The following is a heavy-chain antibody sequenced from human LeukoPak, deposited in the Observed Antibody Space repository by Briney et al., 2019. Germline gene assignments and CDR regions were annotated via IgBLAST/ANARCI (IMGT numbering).Heavy chain of an antibody. J-gene: IGHJ4*02. CDR1: GGSISSFY. CDR3: ASMTAVTAFDY. CDR2: FYTTGST. D-gene: IGHD4-11*01. V-gene: IGHV4-4*07. Sequence: PSESLSLTCTVSGGSISSFYWSWIRQPAGKGLEWIGRFYTTGSTDYNPSLKSRVTMSVDTSKNQFSLKLSSVTAADTAVFYRASMTAVTAFDYWGQGTLVTVSS.